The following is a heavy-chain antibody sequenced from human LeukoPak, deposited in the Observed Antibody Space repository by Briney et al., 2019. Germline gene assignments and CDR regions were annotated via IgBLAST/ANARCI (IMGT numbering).Heavy chain of an antibody. Sequence: GGSLRHSCAASGFTFSSYWMHWVRQTPGKGLMWVARIKSDGSTIYADSVQGRFTISRDNAKNTVYLHMNSLRAEDTAVYYCARGTMFPYYFDYWGQGTLVTVSS. CDR1: GFTFSSYW. CDR3: ARGTMFPYYFDY. J-gene: IGHJ4*02. V-gene: IGHV3-74*01. D-gene: IGHD3-10*02. CDR2: IKSDGST.